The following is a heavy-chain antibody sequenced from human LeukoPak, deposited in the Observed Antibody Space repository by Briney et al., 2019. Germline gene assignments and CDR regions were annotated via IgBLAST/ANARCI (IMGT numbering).Heavy chain of an antibody. CDR2: MYYTGGT. Sequence: SETLSLTCTVSGGSISISSHYWAWIRQPPGKGLEWIGSMYYTGGTYYNPSLKSRVTISIDTSKNQFSLKLNSVTAADTAVYYCARLVRYCGTNSCYPFDFWGQGTLVTVSS. CDR3: ARLVRYCGTNSCYPFDF. D-gene: IGHD2-2*01. CDR1: GGSISISSHY. J-gene: IGHJ4*02. V-gene: IGHV4-39*01.